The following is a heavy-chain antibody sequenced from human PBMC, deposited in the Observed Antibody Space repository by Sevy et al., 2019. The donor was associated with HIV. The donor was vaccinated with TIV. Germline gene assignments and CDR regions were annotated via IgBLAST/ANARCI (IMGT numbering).Heavy chain of an antibody. V-gene: IGHV3-73*01. J-gene: IGHJ4*02. CDR2: VRTKPNGYAT. Sequence: GGSLRLSCAASGFIFSGSAMHWVRQASGKGLEWTDHVRTKPNGYATASAASLEGRFTISRDDLKNTAYLHMNRLKTEDTAIYYCTRHRDIGSGINYKEGFDVWGQGTLVTVSS. CDR3: TRHRDIGSGINYKEGFDV. CDR1: GFIFSGSA. D-gene: IGHD3-10*01.